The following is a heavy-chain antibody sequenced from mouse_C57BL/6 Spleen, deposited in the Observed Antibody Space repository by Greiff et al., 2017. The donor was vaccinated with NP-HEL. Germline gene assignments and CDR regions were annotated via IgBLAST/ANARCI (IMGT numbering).Heavy chain of an antibody. D-gene: IGHD1-1*01. CDR1: GFNIKDDY. J-gene: IGHJ2*01. CDR3: TTGGGSKDYFDY. CDR2: IDPENGDT. V-gene: IGHV14-4*01. Sequence: VQLQQSGAELVRPGASVKLSCTASGFNIKDDYMHWVKQRPEQGLEWIGWIDPENGDTEYASKFQGKATITADTSSNTAYLQLSSLTSEDTAVYYCTTGGGSKDYFDYWGQGTTLTVSS.